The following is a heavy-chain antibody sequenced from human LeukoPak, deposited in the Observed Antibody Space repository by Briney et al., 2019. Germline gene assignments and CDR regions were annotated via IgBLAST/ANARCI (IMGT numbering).Heavy chain of an antibody. J-gene: IGHJ5*02. D-gene: IGHD3-10*01. CDR1: GYTFTNYD. Sequence: ASVKVSCKASGYTFTNYDINWVRQATGQGLEWMGWMNPHSANTGYSQKFQGRITMTWNTSISTAYMELSSLRSEDTAIYSCAREDYYGSGSFSNWFDPWGQGTLVTVSS. V-gene: IGHV1-8*01. CDR3: AREDYYGSGSFSNWFDP. CDR2: MNPHSANT.